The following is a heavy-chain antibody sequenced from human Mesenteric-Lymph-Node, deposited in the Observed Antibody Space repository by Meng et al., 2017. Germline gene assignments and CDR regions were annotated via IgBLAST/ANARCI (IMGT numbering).Heavy chain of an antibody. D-gene: IGHD3-10*01. CDR3: ARDGDVLLWFGELDY. V-gene: IGHV1-46*01. CDR1: GYTFTSYY. J-gene: IGHJ4*02. CDR2: ISPSGGST. Sequence: ASVKVSCKASGYTFTSYYMHWVRQAPGQGLEWMGIISPSGGSTSYAQKFQGRVTMTRDTSTSTVYMELSSLRSEDTAVYYCARDGDVLLWFGELDYWGQGTLVTVSS.